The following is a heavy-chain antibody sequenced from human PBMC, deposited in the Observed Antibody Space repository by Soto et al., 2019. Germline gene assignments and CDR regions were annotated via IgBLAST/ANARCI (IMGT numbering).Heavy chain of an antibody. J-gene: IGHJ4*02. CDR2: INAGNGNT. V-gene: IGHV1-3*01. CDR3: ARSVVVPRSPDY. CDR1: GYTFTSYA. Sequence: GASVKVSCKASGYTFTSYAMHWVRQAPGQRLEWMGWINAGNGNTKYSQKFQGRVTITRDTSASTAYMELSGLRSEDTAVYYCARSVVVPRSPDYSDQRTLVTVSS. D-gene: IGHD2-2*01.